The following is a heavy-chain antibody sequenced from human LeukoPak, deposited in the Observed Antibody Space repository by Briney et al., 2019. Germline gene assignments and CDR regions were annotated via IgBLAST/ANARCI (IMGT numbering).Heavy chain of an antibody. CDR3: ANPKLVREY. V-gene: IGHV3-23*01. D-gene: IGHD3-10*01. Sequence: GGSLRLSCAASGFTFSTYAMSWVRQAPGKGLHWVSAIRGSGDSTFYADSVKGRFTISRDNSKNTLYLQMNSLRAEDTAVYYCANPKLVREYWGQGTLVTVSS. J-gene: IGHJ4*02. CDR2: IRGSGDST. CDR1: GFTFSTYA.